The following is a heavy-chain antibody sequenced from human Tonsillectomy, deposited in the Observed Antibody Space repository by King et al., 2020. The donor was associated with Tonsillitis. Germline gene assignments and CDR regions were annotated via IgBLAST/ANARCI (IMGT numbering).Heavy chain of an antibody. CDR1: GFTFSNYG. CDR2: IPSDETDK. Sequence: QLVQSGGGVVQPGRSLRLSCAASGFTFSNYGMHWVRQAPGKGLEWVAVIPSDETDKYYADSVKGRFTISRDNSKNTLHLQMNSLRAEDTAVYYCAKDRGWSYNYSGLDVWGQGTTVTVSS. J-gene: IGHJ6*02. D-gene: IGHD6-19*01. V-gene: IGHV3-30*18. CDR3: AKDRGWSYNYSGLDV.